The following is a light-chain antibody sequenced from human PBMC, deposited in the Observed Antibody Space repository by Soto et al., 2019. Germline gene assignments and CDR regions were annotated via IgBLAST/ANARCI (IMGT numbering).Light chain of an antibody. J-gene: IGKJ3*01. CDR3: QHSNHLPL. Sequence: DIQMTQSPPSLSASVGDRVTITCQASQDIGTYLNWYQHEPGKAPNLVIYDASNLETGVPSRFSGGGSGTDFTFTISSLRPEDIATYYCQHSNHLPLFGPGTKVDF. CDR2: DAS. V-gene: IGKV1-33*01. CDR1: QDIGTY.